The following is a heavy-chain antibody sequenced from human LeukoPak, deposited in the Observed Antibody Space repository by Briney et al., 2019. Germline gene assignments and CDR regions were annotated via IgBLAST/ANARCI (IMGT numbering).Heavy chain of an antibody. D-gene: IGHD6-19*01. J-gene: IGHJ4*02. Sequence: GGSLRLSCAASGFTFSSYWMHWVRQAPGKGLVWVSRINSDGSSTSYADSVKGRFTISRDNSENTLYLQMNSLRAEDTALYYCARILRYSSGWYPHFDYWGRGTLVTVSS. CDR3: ARILRYSSGWYPHFDY. CDR2: INSDGSST. CDR1: GFTFSSYW. V-gene: IGHV3-74*01.